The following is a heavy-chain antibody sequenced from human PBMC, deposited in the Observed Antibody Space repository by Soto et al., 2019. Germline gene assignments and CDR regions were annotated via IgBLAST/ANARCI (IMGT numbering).Heavy chain of an antibody. J-gene: IGHJ4*02. Sequence: GGSLRLSCAASGFTFSSYWVSWVRQAPGKGLEWVANIKQDGSEKYYVDSVKGRFTISRDNAKNSLYLQMNSLRAEDTAVYYCARDLSTVRDYWGQGTLVTVSS. CDR2: IKQDGSEK. V-gene: IGHV3-7*01. CDR1: GFTFSSYW. D-gene: IGHD2-2*01. CDR3: ARDLSTVRDY.